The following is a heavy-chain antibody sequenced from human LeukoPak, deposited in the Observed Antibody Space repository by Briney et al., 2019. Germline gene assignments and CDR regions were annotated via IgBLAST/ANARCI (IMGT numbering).Heavy chain of an antibody. D-gene: IGHD5-24*01. CDR3: ARDWDYKMATIPGY. V-gene: IGHV3-48*03. CDR1: GFTFSSYE. CDR2: ISRSGSTI. J-gene: IGHJ4*02. Sequence: PGGSLRLSCAASGFTFSSYEMNWVRQAPGKGLEWVSYISRSGSTIYDADSVKGRFTISRDNAKNSLYLQMNSLRAEDTAVYYCARDWDYKMATIPGYWGQGTLVTVSS.